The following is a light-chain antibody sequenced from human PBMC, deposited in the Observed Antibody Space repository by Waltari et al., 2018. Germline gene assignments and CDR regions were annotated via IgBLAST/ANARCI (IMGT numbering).Light chain of an antibody. CDR3: QSADSSGSVV. CDR1: ALSKQY. CDR2: KDT. V-gene: IGLV3-25*03. Sequence: SFELTQPPSLSVSPGQTARITCSGDALSKQYAHWHHQRPGLAPVLVIYKDTERPSGIPEQFSGTSSGTTDTLTISGVQAEDEADYYCQSADSSGSVVFGGGTKLTVL. J-gene: IGLJ2*01.